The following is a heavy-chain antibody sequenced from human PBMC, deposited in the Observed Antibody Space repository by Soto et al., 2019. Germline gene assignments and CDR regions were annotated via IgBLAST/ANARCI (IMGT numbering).Heavy chain of an antibody. CDR2: VLPITRST. Sequence: QVHLVQSGAEVRKPGSSVRVSCKTSATRFSLFSLNWVRQAPGQGLEWMGGVLPITRSTDYAQKFQDRMTITADGSASTFYMELSSLRSDDTAIYYCARDVGPITIFGEALSGYFDFWGQGTLVTVSS. J-gene: IGHJ4*02. D-gene: IGHD3-3*01. CDR1: ATRFSLFS. CDR3: ARDVGPITIFGEALSGYFDF. V-gene: IGHV1-69*01.